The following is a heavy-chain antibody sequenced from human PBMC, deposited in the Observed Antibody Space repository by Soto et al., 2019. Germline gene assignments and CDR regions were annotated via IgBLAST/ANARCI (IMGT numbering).Heavy chain of an antibody. D-gene: IGHD6-19*01. CDR3: ARDMASGWYLNDAFDI. CDR1: GYTFTSYG. Sequence: QVQLVQSGAEVKKPGASVKVSCKASGYTFTSYGISWVRQAPGQGLEWMGWISAYNGNTNYAQKLQGRVTMTTDTXTXXAYVEVRSLRTDDTAVYYCARDMASGWYLNDAFDIRGQGTMVTVSS. CDR2: ISAYNGNT. J-gene: IGHJ3*02. V-gene: IGHV1-18*01.